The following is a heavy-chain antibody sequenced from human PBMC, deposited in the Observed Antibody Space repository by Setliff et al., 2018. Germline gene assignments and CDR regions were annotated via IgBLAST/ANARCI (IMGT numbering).Heavy chain of an antibody. V-gene: IGHV4-39*07. J-gene: IGHJ6*03. CDR3: ARWRVRDSGYYPRLSYMDV. CDR2: VDHSGNT. CDR1: GDSISRSTYY. D-gene: IGHD3-22*01. Sequence: SETLSLTCTLSGDSISRSTYYWGWIRQSPGKGLYWIGTVDHSGNTFYNPPLKSRVTISVDTSKNQFSLKLSSVTAADTAVYYCARWRVRDSGYYPRLSYMDVWGKGTTVTVSS.